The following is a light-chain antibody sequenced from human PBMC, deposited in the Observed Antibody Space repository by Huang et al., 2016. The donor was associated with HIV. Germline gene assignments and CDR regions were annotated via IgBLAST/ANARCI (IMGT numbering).Light chain of an antibody. J-gene: IGKJ1*01. CDR1: QNITKS. V-gene: IGKV1-39*01. Sequence: DIQMTQSPPSLSASVGDRVTFTCRAHQNITKSLNWYQQKPGKAPKLLIYTASTLESGVPSRFSGGGSGSRFTLNLVNLPPEDFATYYCQQSFSVPRTFG. CDR2: TAS. CDR3: QQSFSVPRT.